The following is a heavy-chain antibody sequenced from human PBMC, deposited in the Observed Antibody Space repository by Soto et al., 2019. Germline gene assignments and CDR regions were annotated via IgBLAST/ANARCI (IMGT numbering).Heavy chain of an antibody. CDR1: GGSVSSYY. V-gene: IGHV4-59*02. CDR2: ISNSGTS. J-gene: IGHJ5*02. CDR3: ARERFSMIGGVIKTASFDP. D-gene: IGHD3-16*02. Sequence: QVQLQESGPGLVRPSETLSLTCSVSGGSVSSYYWNWIRQAPGQGLEWIGYISNSGTSYYNPSLKRRVTLSAYMSKNPVSLKMTSVTAAGTAIYCWARERFSMIGGVIKTASFDPWGPGTRVTVSS.